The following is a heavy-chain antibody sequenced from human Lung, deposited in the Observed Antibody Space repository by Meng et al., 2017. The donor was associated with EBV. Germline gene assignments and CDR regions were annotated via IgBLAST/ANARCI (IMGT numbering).Heavy chain of an antibody. V-gene: IGHV4-30-4*08. CDR2: IYDSGST. Sequence: QGRLQESGPGLVQPSQTLSLTCTVSGGSIRFGDYYWSWIRQPPGKGLEWIGYIYDSGSTSYNPSLMSRVTISVDTSRNQFSLKLTSVTAADTAVYYCAREYSNSSGLPGPWGQGTLVTVSS. J-gene: IGHJ5*02. D-gene: IGHD6-6*01. CDR3: AREYSNSSGLPGP. CDR1: GGSIRFGDYY.